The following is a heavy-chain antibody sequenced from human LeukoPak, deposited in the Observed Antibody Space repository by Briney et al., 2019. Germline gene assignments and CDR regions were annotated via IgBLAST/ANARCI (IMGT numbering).Heavy chain of an antibody. CDR2: IIPIFGTA. Sequence: SVKVSCKASGYTFTGYYMHWVRQAPGQGLEWMGGIIPIFGTANYAQKFQGRVTITADESTSTAYMELSSLRSEDTAVYYCAAAYAGVAEGAFDIWGQGTMVTVSS. D-gene: IGHD3-16*01. J-gene: IGHJ3*02. CDR3: AAAYAGVAEGAFDI. V-gene: IGHV1-69*13. CDR1: GYTFTGYY.